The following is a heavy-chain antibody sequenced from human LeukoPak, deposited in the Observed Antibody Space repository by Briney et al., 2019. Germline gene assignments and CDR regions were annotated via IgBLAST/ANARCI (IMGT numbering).Heavy chain of an antibody. V-gene: IGHV5-51*01. D-gene: IGHD3-3*01. CDR3: ARLYTIFGVVIAFVY. J-gene: IGHJ4*02. CDR2: IYPGDSDT. CDR1: GYCFTSYW. Sequence: GESLKISCQGSGYCFTSYWIGWVRQMPGKGLEWMGIIYPGDSDTRYSPSFQGQVTISADKSISTAYLQWNSLKASDTAMYCCARLYTIFGVVIAFVYWGQGTLVTVSS.